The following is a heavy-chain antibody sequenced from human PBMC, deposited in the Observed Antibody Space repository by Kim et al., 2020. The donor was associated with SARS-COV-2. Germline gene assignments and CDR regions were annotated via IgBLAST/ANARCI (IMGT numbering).Heavy chain of an antibody. D-gene: IGHD2-21*01. CDR3: ARVRAIPPYYYYGMDV. J-gene: IGHJ6*02. CDR2: INHSGST. Sequence: SETLSLTCAVYGGSFSGYYWSWIRQPPGKGLEWIGEINHSGSTNYNPSLKSRVTISVDTSKNQFSLKLSSVTAADTAVYYCARVRAIPPYYYYGMDVWGQGTTVTVSS. V-gene: IGHV4-34*01. CDR1: GGSFSGYY.